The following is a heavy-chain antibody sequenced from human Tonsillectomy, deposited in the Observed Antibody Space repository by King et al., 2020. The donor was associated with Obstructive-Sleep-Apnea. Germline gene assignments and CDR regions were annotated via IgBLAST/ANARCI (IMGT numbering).Heavy chain of an antibody. CDR3: AKEGGSSGSLDY. CDR2: ISDYGSNK. CDR1: GFTFSSYG. D-gene: IGHD3-22*01. V-gene: IGHV3-30*18. Sequence: VQLVQSGGGVVQPGRSLRLSCAASGFTFSSYGMHWVRQAPGKGLEWVAVISDYGSNKYYADSVKGRFTISRDNSKNTLYLQMNSLRAEDTAVYYCAKEGGSSGSLDYWGQGTLVTVSS. J-gene: IGHJ4*02.